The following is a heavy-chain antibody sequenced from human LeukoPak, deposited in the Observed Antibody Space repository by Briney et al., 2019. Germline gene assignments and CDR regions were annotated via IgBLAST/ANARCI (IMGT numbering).Heavy chain of an antibody. V-gene: IGHV4-34*01. D-gene: IGHD5-18*01. CDR3: ARPGYSYGYTGEMYYYYFMDV. CDR2: INHGGNT. Sequence: SETLSLTCAVYGGSFSGYSRSWIRQPPGKGLEWIGEINHGGNTNYNLSLKSRVAMSVDTSKNQFSLKLTSVTAADTAVYYCARPGYSYGYTGEMYYYYFMDVWGKGTPVTVSS. CDR1: GGSFSGYS. J-gene: IGHJ6*03.